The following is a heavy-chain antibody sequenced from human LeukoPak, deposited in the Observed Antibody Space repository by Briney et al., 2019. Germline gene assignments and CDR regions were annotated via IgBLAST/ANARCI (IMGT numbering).Heavy chain of an antibody. D-gene: IGHD3-22*01. Sequence: GGALRLSCAASGFTFSDYYMSWVRQAPGKGLERVSYISSSGSTIYYADAVKGRFTISSDNAKNSLYLQMNSLRAEDTAVYYCASDFHYYYDSSGYPTKIDYWGQGTLVTVSS. V-gene: IGHV3-11*04. CDR2: ISSSGSTI. J-gene: IGHJ4*02. CDR3: ASDFHYYYDSSGYPTKIDY. CDR1: GFTFSDYY.